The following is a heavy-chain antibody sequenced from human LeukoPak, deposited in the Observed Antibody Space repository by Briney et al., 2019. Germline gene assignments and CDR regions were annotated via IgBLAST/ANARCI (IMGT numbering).Heavy chain of an antibody. Sequence: GGSLRLSCAASGFTFSSYAMHWVRQAPGKGLEYVSAIRSNGGSTYYANSVKGRFTISRDNSKNTLYLHMGSLRAEDMAVYYCARSPAREQWLVRRYFDYWGQGTLVTVSS. D-gene: IGHD6-19*01. CDR3: ARSPAREQWLVRRYFDY. CDR2: IRSNGGST. CDR1: GFTFSSYA. V-gene: IGHV3-64*01. J-gene: IGHJ4*02.